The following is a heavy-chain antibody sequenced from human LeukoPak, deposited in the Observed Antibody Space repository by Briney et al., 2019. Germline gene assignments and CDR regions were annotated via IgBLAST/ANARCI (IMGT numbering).Heavy chain of an antibody. D-gene: IGHD5-12*01. CDR1: GYSISSGYY. Sequence: SETLSLTCTVSGYSISSGYYWGWIRQPPGKGLEWIGSIYHSGSTYYNPSLKSRVTLSVDTSENQFSLSLTSVTAADTAVYYCGRRLTDSGFEEWGQEILVTVSS. CDR3: GRRLTDSGFEE. CDR2: IYHSGST. V-gene: IGHV4-38-2*02. J-gene: IGHJ4*02.